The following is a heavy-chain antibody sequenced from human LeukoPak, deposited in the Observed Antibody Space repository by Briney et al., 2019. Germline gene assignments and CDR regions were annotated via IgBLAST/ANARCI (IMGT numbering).Heavy chain of an antibody. CDR3: ARDLLYCSGGSCHYYFDY. Sequence: GGSLRLSCAASGFTFSSYGMHWVRQAPGKGLEWVAVIWYDGSNKYYADSVKGRFTISRDNSKNTLYLQMNSLRAEDTAVYYCARDLLYCSGGSCHYYFDYWGQGTLVTVSS. CDR1: GFTFSSYG. D-gene: IGHD2-15*01. J-gene: IGHJ4*02. V-gene: IGHV3-33*01. CDR2: IWYDGSNK.